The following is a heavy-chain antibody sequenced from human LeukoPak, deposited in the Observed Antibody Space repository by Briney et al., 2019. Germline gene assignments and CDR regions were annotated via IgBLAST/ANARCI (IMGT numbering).Heavy chain of an antibody. J-gene: IGHJ4*02. CDR3: ARAGGYSGYDYYFDY. V-gene: IGHV1-69*01. CDR2: IIPIFGTA. D-gene: IGHD5-12*01. CDR1: GGTCSSYA. Sequence: GSSVKVSCKASGGTCSSYAISWVRQAPGQGLEWMGGIIPIFGTANYAQKFQGRVTITADESTSTAYMELSSLRSEDTAVYDCARAGGYSGYDYYFDYWGQGTLVTVSS.